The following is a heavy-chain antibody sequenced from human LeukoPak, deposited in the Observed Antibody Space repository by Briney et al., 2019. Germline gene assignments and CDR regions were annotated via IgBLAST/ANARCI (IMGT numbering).Heavy chain of an antibody. D-gene: IGHD1-7*01. CDR2: IYTSGRT. CDR3: ARGNYGGFSDYYMDV. J-gene: IGHJ6*03. Sequence: PSETLSLTCTVSGGSISSGSYYWSWIRQPAGKGLEWIGRIYTSGRTNYNPSLKSRVTISLDTSKNQFSLKLSSVTAADTALYYCARGNYGGFSDYYMDVWGKGTTVTASS. CDR1: GGSISSGSYY. V-gene: IGHV4-61*02.